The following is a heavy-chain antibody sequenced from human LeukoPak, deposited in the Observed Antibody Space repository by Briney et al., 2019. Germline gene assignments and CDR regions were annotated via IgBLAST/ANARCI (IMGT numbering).Heavy chain of an antibody. D-gene: IGHD6-13*01. CDR1: GESFSGYY. J-gene: IGHJ4*02. V-gene: IGHV4-34*01. CDR3: ARVIAAAAYYFDY. Sequence: SETLSLTCAVYGESFSGYYWSWIRQPPGKGLEWIGEINHSGSTNYNPSLKSRVTMSVDTSKNQFSLKLSSVTAADTAVYYCARVIAAAAYYFDYWGQGTLVTVSS. CDR2: INHSGST.